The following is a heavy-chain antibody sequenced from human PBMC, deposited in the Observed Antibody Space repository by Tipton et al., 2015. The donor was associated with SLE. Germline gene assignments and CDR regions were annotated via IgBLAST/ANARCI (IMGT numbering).Heavy chain of an antibody. V-gene: IGHV1-18*01. J-gene: IGHJ4*02. CDR2: ISGYNGNT. CDR3: ARDTYDTSGHSFDY. Sequence: QVQLVQSGAEVKKPGASVKVSCRASGYTFTSFGISWVRQAPGQGLEWMAWISGYNGNTNYAQGLQGRVTMTTDTSTGTAYMELRSLRSDDTARYYCARDTYDTSGHSFDYWGQGTLVTVSS. D-gene: IGHD3-22*01. CDR1: GYTFTSFG.